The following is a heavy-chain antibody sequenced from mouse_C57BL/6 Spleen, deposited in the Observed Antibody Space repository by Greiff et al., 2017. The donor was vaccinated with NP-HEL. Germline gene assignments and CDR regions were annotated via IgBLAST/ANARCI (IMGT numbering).Heavy chain of an antibody. CDR2: IHPNSGST. D-gene: IGHD2-4*01. Sequence: QVQLQQSGAELVKPGASVKLSCKASGYTFTSYWMHWVKQRPGQGLEWIGMIHPNSGSTNYNEKFKSKATLTVDKSSSTAYMQLSSLTSEDSAVYYCARWDDYDVRDYAMDYWGQGTSVTVSS. V-gene: IGHV1-64*01. CDR1: GYTFTSYW. CDR3: ARWDDYDVRDYAMDY. J-gene: IGHJ4*01.